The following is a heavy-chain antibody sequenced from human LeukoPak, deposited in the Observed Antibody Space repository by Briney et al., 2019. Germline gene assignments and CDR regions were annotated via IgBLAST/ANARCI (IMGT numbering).Heavy chain of an antibody. CDR2: IYYSGST. V-gene: IGHV4-59*08. CDR1: GGSISSYY. J-gene: IGHJ4*02. D-gene: IGHD3-10*01. CDR3: ASYYYGSGSYYNAGFFDY. Sequence: PSETLSLTCTVPGGSISSYYWSWIRQPPGKGLEWIGYIYYSGSTNYNPSLKSRVTISVDTSKNQFSLKLSSVTAADTAVYYCASYYYGSGSYYNAGFFDYWGQGTLVTVSS.